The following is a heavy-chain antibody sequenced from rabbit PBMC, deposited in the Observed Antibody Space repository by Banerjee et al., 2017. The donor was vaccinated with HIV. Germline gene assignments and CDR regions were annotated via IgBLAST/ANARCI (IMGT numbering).Heavy chain of an antibody. Sequence: QEQLEESGGGLVQPEGSLTLTCKASGVSFSDKDVMCWVRQAPGKGLEWIACINIVTGKTVYASWAKGRFIMSRTASAAVCLQMSSLTAADTAAYFCVSEVAARFKLWGPGTLVTVS. J-gene: IGHJ4*01. D-gene: IGHD4-1*01. CDR1: GVSFSDKDV. CDR3: VSEVAARFKL. V-gene: IGHV1S45*01. CDR2: INIVTGKT.